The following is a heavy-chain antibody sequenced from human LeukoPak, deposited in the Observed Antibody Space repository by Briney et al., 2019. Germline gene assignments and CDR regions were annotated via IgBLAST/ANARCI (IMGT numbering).Heavy chain of an antibody. Sequence: GGSLKLSCAASGFSFNNYAMSWVRQAPGKGLEWVSAISTTGGSTYYADSVKGRFTISRDNSKNTLSLQMDSLRVEDTAVYYCAKDWTTVVTPKGYYFDSWGQGTLVTVSS. D-gene: IGHD4-23*01. CDR3: AKDWTTVVTPKGYYFDS. J-gene: IGHJ4*02. V-gene: IGHV3-23*01. CDR1: GFSFNNYA. CDR2: ISTTGGST.